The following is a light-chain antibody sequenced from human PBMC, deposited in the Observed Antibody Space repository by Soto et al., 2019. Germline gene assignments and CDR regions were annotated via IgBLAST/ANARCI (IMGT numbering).Light chain of an antibody. V-gene: IGKV1-12*01. CDR3: QQANSFPIT. J-gene: IGKJ5*01. CDR2: TAT. Sequence: IKMTQSPSSVSASVGDXVTITCRASQGISSWLAWYQQKPGEAPSLLIYTATTLQSGVPSRFSASGSGTHFTLTISSLQPEDCAIYFCQQANSFPITLGQGTRLEIK. CDR1: QGISSW.